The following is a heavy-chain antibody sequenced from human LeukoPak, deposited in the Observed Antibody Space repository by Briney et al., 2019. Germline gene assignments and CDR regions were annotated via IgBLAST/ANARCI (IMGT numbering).Heavy chain of an antibody. J-gene: IGHJ6*03. D-gene: IGHD4-11*01. CDR2: ISDSGGST. V-gene: IGHV3-23*01. Sequence: GGTLRLSCAASGFPFSNYGMTWVRQAPGKGLEWVSAISDSGGSTYYADSVKGRFTISRDNAKNSLYLQMNSLRAEDTAVYYCARVGAYSNSYYYYYMDVWGKGTTVTVSS. CDR1: GFPFSNYG. CDR3: ARVGAYSNSYYYYYMDV.